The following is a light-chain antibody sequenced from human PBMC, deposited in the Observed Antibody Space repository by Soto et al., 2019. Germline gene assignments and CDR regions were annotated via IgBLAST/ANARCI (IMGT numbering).Light chain of an antibody. J-gene: IGKJ1*01. Sequence: DIQMTQSPSSLSSSVGETITITCRASQSISSSLNWFQHSPGQPPKLLLFAASNLHAGVPPRFSGSGSGTSFSLTIRSLQPEDFATYYCEQSFNLPRTFGPGTRVEFK. CDR1: QSISSS. V-gene: IGKV1-39*01. CDR2: AAS. CDR3: EQSFNLPRT.